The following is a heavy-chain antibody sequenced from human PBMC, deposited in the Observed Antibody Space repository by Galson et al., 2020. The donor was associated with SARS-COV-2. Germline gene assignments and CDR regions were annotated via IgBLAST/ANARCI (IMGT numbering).Heavy chain of an antibody. CDR3: VRDKLGDKLELDY. D-gene: IGHD1-26*01. J-gene: IGHJ4*02. CDR1: GFRSTLHP. V-gene: IGHV3-30*04. Sequence: LALLGQSLKISRPTSGFRSTLHPMHCVRQAPGKGLVWVAVSLSDGTQEFYAESVKGRFTISRDNSKSTLHLHMNGLRVDDTAVYYCVRDKLGDKLELDYWGQGTLVTVSS. CDR2: SLSDGTQE.